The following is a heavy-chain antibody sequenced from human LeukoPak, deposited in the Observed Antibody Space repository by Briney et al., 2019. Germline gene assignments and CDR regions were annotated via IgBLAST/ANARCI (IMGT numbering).Heavy chain of an antibody. CDR1: VVSLSAYY. CDR2: FNHSGST. D-gene: IGHD2-15*01. J-gene: IGHJ6*02. V-gene: IGHV4-34*01. Sequence: SETLSLTCALYVVSLSAYYWSWIRHPPGQGLEWIGEFNHSGSTKYTPSLKRRVSISVDTSKNQFSLKLSAVTAADTAVYYCARGGVVVAAARGFGVGYYYYGMDVWAKGPRSPSP. CDR3: ARGGVVVAAARGFGVGYYYYGMDV.